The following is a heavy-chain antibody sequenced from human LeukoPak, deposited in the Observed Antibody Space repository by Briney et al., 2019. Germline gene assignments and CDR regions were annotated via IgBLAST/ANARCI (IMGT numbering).Heavy chain of an antibody. CDR3: AKADIAAAGALDY. CDR2: ISWNSGSI. D-gene: IGHD6-13*01. J-gene: IGHJ4*02. Sequence: GRSLRLSCAASGFTFDGYAMHWVRQAPGKGLEWVSGISWNSGSIGYADSVKGRFTISRDNAKNSLYLQMNSLRAEDTALYYCAKADIAAAGALDYWGQGTLVTVSS. CDR1: GFTFDGYA. V-gene: IGHV3-9*01.